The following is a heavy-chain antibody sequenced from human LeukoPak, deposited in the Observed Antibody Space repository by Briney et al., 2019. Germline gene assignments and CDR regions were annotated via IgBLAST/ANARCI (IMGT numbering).Heavy chain of an antibody. D-gene: IGHD2-8*01. CDR3: ARVAMGVATNGEYYYHAMDV. CDR1: GLTVSNTY. V-gene: IGHV3-53*01. CDR2: LYGGGSS. Sequence: PGGSLRLSCAASGLTVSNTYMSWVRQAPGKGLDWVSVLYGGGSSYYADSAKGRFTISRDSYKNTVFLQMNNLRVEDTAVYYCARVAMGVATNGEYYYHAMDVWGQGTTVIVSS. J-gene: IGHJ6*02.